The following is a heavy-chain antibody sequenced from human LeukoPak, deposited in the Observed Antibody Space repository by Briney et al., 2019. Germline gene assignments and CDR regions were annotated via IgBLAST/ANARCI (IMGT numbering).Heavy chain of an antibody. CDR3: ARDLGANYYDSSGYSPAFDY. CDR1: GFTFSSYA. J-gene: IGHJ4*02. Sequence: GGSLRLSCAASGFTFSSYAMHWVRQAPGKGLEWVAVISYDGSNKYYADSVKGRFTISRDNSKNTLYLQMNSLRAEDTAVYYCARDLGANYYDSSGYSPAFDYWGQGTLVTVSS. V-gene: IGHV3-30*04. CDR2: ISYDGSNK. D-gene: IGHD3-22*01.